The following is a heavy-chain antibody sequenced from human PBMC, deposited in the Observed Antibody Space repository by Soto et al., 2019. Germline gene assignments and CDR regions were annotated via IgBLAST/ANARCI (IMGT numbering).Heavy chain of an antibody. CDR2: IWYDGSDK. V-gene: IGHV3-33*01. CDR3: AFGNLSYYFDY. CDR1: GFTFSVFG. Sequence: PGGSLRLSCAASGFTFSVFGMQWVRHAPGKGLEWVAIIWYDGSDKYYADSVKGRFTISRDNSKNTLYLQMNSLRAEDTAVYHCAFGNLSYYFDYWGQGTPVTVSS. J-gene: IGHJ4*02. D-gene: IGHD3-16*01.